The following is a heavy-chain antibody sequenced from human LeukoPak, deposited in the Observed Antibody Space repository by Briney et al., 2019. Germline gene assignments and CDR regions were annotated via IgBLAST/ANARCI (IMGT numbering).Heavy chain of an antibody. CDR3: ARDSNYYDSSGPYYFDY. CDR1: GGTFSSYA. V-gene: IGHV1-69*05. Sequence: SVKVSCKASGGTFSSYAISWVRQAPGQGLEWMGRIIPTFGTANYAQKFQGRVTITTDESTSTAYMELSSLRSEDPAVYYCARDSNYYDSSGPYYFDYWGQGTLVTVSS. D-gene: IGHD3-22*01. CDR2: IIPTFGTA. J-gene: IGHJ4*02.